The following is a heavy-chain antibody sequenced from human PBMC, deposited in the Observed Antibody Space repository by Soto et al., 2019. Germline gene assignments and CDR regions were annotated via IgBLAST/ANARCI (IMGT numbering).Heavy chain of an antibody. CDR3: ARDIRDGYKFYFDV. D-gene: IGHD5-12*01. CDR1: GITSNDYY. Sequence: GGSLRLSCVASGITSNDYYMSWIRQAPGKGLEWISYSSSSGSYTRYADSVKGRFTISRDKAKNSVYLHINSLRADDTAVYYCARDIRDGYKFYFDVWGLGTLVTVSS. J-gene: IGHJ4*02. V-gene: IGHV3-11*06. CDR2: SSSSGSYT.